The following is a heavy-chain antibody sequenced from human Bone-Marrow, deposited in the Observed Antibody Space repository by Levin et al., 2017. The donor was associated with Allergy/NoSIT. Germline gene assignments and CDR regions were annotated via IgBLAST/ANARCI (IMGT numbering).Heavy chain of an antibody. CDR3: ARPYSSGWYWFDP. CDR1: GFTFSSYA. Sequence: SCAASGFTFSSYAMHLVRQAPGKGLEWVAVISYDGSNKYYADSVKGRFTISRDNSKNTLYLQMNSLRAEDTAVYYCARPYSSGWYWFDPWGQGTLVTVSS. D-gene: IGHD6-19*01. J-gene: IGHJ5*02. CDR2: ISYDGSNK. V-gene: IGHV3-30*04.